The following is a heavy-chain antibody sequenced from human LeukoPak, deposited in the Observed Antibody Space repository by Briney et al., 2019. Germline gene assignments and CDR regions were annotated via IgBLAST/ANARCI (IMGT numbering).Heavy chain of an antibody. CDR1: GGSVSSNSAT. CDR2: TYYRSKWYN. J-gene: IGHJ3*02. D-gene: IGHD1-26*01. Sequence: SQTPSLTCALSGGSVSSNSATWNWIRPSPSRGLGWLGRTYYRSKWYNDYAVSVKSRITINPGTSKNQFSLQLNSVTPEDTAMYYCARGVVVGATFSGFDIWGQGTMVTVSS. CDR3: ARGVVVGATFSGFDI. V-gene: IGHV6-1*01.